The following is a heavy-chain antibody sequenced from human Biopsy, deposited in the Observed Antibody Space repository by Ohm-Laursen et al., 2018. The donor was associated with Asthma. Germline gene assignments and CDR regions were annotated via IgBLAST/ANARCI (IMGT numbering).Heavy chain of an antibody. V-gene: IGHV3-21*01. J-gene: IGHJ4*02. CDR3: ARDGTDMNEAMPKDY. CDR2: ISSSSYI. Sequence: SLRLSCAASGFTFSSYSINWVRQAPGKGLEWVSSISSSSYIYYADSVKGRFTISRDNAKNSLYLQMNSLRAEDTAVYYCARDGTDMNEAMPKDYWGQGTLVTVSS. CDR1: GFTFSSYS. D-gene: IGHD2-2*01.